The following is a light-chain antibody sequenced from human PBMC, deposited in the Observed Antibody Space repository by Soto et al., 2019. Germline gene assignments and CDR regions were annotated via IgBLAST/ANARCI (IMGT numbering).Light chain of an antibody. CDR2: DAS. Sequence: EIVLTQSPATLSLSPGERATLSCRASQSVSSYLAWYQQKPGQAPRLLIYDASNRATGIPARFGGSGSGTDFPLTISSPEPEDFAVYYCQQRSSWPQVTFGGGTKVEIK. CDR1: QSVSSY. V-gene: IGKV3-11*01. CDR3: QQRSSWPQVT. J-gene: IGKJ4*01.